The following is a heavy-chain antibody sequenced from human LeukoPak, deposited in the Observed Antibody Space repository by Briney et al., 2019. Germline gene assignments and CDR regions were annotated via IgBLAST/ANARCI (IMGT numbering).Heavy chain of an antibody. J-gene: IGHJ3*02. Sequence: GGSLRLSCAASRFTFSNAWMNWVRQAPGKGLEWVGRIKNKIASGTTDYAAPVKGRLTISRDDSKNTLFLQMNSLKTEDTAMYYCTTNDAFDIWGQGTMVTVSS. V-gene: IGHV3-15*01. CDR3: TTNDAFDI. CDR1: RFTFSNAW. CDR2: IKNKIASGTT.